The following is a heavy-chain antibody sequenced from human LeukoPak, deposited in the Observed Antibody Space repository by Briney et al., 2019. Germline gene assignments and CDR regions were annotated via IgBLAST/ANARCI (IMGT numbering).Heavy chain of an antibody. CDR1: GGTFSSYA. D-gene: IGHD3-10*01. V-gene: IGHV1-18*01. CDR3: ARDQAYYGSGSYYLFDY. J-gene: IGHJ4*02. Sequence: GSSVKVSCKASGGTFSSYAISWVRQAPGQGLEWMGWISAYNGNTNYAQKLQGRVTMTTDTSTSTAYMELRSLRSDDTAVYYCARDQAYYGSGSYYLFDYWGQGTLVTVSS. CDR2: ISAYNGNT.